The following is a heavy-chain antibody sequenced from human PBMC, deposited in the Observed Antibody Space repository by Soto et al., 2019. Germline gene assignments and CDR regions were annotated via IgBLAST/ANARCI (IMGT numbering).Heavy chain of an antibody. Sequence: QVQLVQSGAEVKKPGASVKVSCKASGYTFTRYDINWVRQATGQGLEWMGWMNPNSGNTGYAQKFQGRVTMTRNTSIGTAYMELSSLRSENTAVYYCARGINYYDSGDAAFDIWGQGTMVTVSS. V-gene: IGHV1-8*01. CDR2: MNPNSGNT. D-gene: IGHD3-10*01. CDR3: ARGINYYDSGDAAFDI. J-gene: IGHJ3*02. CDR1: GYTFTRYD.